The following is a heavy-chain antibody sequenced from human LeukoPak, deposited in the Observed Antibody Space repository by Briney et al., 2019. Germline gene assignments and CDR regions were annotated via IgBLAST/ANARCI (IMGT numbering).Heavy chain of an antibody. CDR1: GGSISSYY. CDR2: IYTSGST. Sequence: ASETLSLTCTVSGGSISSYYWSWIRQPAGKGLEWIGRIYTSGSTNYNPSLKSRVTMSVDTSKNQFSLKLSSVTAADTAVYYYAREGVVEQFDYWGQGTLVTVSS. D-gene: IGHD1-26*01. V-gene: IGHV4-4*07. CDR3: AREGVVEQFDY. J-gene: IGHJ4*02.